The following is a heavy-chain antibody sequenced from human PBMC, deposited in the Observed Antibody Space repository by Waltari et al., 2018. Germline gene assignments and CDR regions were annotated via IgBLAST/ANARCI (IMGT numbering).Heavy chain of an antibody. J-gene: IGHJ4*02. Sequence: EVQLVQSEAEVRKPGESLKISCKASGYSFTDYWIAWVRQMPGEGLEWVGIIYPGDSDTRYSPSFQGRVTISADVSVTTAYMQWSSLKASDTAMYYCARGRPFDCWGQGTLVTVSS. CDR2: IYPGDSDT. V-gene: IGHV5-51*03. CDR1: GYSFTDYW. CDR3: ARGRPFDC.